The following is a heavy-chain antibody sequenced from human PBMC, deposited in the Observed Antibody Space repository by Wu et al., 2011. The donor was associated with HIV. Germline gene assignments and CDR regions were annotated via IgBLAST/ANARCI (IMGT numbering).Heavy chain of an antibody. CDR2: IYPGNSNT. CDR1: GYIFTSYG. D-gene: IGHD6-19*01. V-gene: IGHV5-51*03. J-gene: IGHJ4*02. Sequence: VQLVQSGTEVKXPGESLKISCQGSGYIFTSYGIGWVRQVPGKALEWMGIIYPGNSNTIYSPSFQGQVTISADKSITTAYLQWSNLKASDTAMYYCARSYSSGSVHFDYWGQGTLVTVSS. CDR3: ARSYSSGSVHFDY.